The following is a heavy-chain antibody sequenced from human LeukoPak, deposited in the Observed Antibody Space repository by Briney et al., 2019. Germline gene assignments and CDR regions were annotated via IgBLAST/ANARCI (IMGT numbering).Heavy chain of an antibody. Sequence: SETLSLTCTVSGGSISSYYWSWIRQPPGKGLEWIGYIYYSGSTNYNPSLKSRVTISVDTSKNQFSLKLSSVTAADTAAYYCAREGVAARLDYWGQGTLVTVSS. D-gene: IGHD6-13*01. CDR1: GGSISSYY. J-gene: IGHJ4*02. CDR3: AREGVAARLDY. V-gene: IGHV4-59*01. CDR2: IYYSGST.